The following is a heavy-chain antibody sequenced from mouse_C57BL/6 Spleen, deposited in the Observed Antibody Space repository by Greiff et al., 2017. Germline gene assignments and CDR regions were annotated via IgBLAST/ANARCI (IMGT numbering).Heavy chain of an antibody. CDR2: IYPGDGDT. Sequence: QVQLQQSGPELVKPGASVKISCKASGYAFSSSWMNWVKQRPGKGLEWIGRIYPGDGDTNYNGKFKGKATLTADKSSSTAYMQLSSLTSEDSAVYFCARELEYYYAMDYWGQGTSVTVSS. CDR1: GYAFSSSW. CDR3: ARELEYYYAMDY. J-gene: IGHJ4*01. D-gene: IGHD3-3*01. V-gene: IGHV1-82*01.